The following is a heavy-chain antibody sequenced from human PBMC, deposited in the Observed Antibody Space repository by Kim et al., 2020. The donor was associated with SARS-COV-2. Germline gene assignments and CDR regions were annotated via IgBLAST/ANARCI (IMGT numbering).Heavy chain of an antibody. V-gene: IGHV3-74*01. Sequence: ADAVGGRFTISRDNAKNTLYLQMNSLTAEDTAVYFCAKSDSGAFEIWGQGTMITVSS. D-gene: IGHD6-25*01. CDR3: AKSDSGAFEI. J-gene: IGHJ3*02.